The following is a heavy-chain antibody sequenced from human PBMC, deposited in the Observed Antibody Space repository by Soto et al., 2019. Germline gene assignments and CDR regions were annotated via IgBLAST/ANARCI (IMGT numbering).Heavy chain of an antibody. CDR2: IYYSGST. Sequence: SETLSLTCTVSGGSISSGGYYWSWIRQHPGKGLEWIGYIYYSGSTYYNPSLKSRVTISVDTSKNQFSLKLSSVTAADTAVYYCAREITAAAGTFEADNWFDPWGQGTLVTVSS. CDR1: GGSISSGGYY. CDR3: AREITAAAGTFEADNWFDP. D-gene: IGHD6-13*01. J-gene: IGHJ5*02. V-gene: IGHV4-31*03.